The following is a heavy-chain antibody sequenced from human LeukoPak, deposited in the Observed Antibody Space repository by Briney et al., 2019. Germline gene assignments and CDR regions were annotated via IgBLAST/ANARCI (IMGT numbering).Heavy chain of an antibody. V-gene: IGHV3-23*01. J-gene: IGHJ5*02. D-gene: IGHD1-14*01. CDR2: ISGGGGST. CDR3: AKDTGYNWFDP. Sequence: GGSLRLSCAASGFTFTSYSMNWVRQAPGKGLEWVSTISGGGGSTYYADSVKGRFTISRDNSKNTLYLQVNSLRAEDTAVYYCAKDTGYNWFDPWGQGTLVTVSS. CDR1: GFTFTSYS.